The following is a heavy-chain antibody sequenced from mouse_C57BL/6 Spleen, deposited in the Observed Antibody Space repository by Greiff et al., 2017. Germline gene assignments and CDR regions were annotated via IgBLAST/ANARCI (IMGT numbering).Heavy chain of an antibody. CDR2: IDPETGGT. CDR3: TGYGYDDLMDY. CDR1: GYTFTDYE. V-gene: IGHV1-15*01. Sequence: QVHVEQSGAELVRPGASVTLSCKASGYTFTDYEMHWVKQTPGHGLEWIGPIDPETGGTAYNQKFKGKAILTADKTSSTAYMELRSLTSEVSAVYYCTGYGYDDLMDYWGQGTSVTVSS. D-gene: IGHD2-2*01. J-gene: IGHJ4*01.